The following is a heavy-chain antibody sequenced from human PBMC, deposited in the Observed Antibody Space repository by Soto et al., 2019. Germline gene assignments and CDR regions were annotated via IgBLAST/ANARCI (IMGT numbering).Heavy chain of an antibody. CDR3: ARGLFEAASDAFDI. D-gene: IGHD2-21*01. J-gene: IGHJ3*02. CDR2: INHSGST. Sequence: PSETLSLTCTVSGGSISSSSYYWGWIRQPPGKGLEWIGRINHSGSTYYNPSLKSRVTISVDTSKNQFSLKLSSVTAADTAVYYCARGLFEAASDAFDIWGQGTMVTVSS. V-gene: IGHV4-39*07. CDR1: GGSISSSSYY.